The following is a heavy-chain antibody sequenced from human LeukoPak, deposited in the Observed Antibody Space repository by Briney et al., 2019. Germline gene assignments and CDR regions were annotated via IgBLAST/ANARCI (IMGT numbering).Heavy chain of an antibody. V-gene: IGHV3-30*18. Sequence: PGRSLRLSCAASGFTFSTFGMHWVRQAPGKGLEWVAVISYDGSNKYYADSVKGRFTISRDNSKNTLYLQMSSLRAEDTAVYYCVKGTLGVSDYYNYWGQGTLVTVSS. J-gene: IGHJ4*02. D-gene: IGHD3-22*01. CDR3: VKGTLGVSDYYNY. CDR2: ISYDGSNK. CDR1: GFTFSTFG.